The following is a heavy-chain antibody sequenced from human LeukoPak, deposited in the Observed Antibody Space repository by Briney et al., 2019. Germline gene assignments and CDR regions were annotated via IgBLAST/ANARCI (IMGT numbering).Heavy chain of an antibody. V-gene: IGHV7-4-1*02. CDR2: INTNTGNP. J-gene: IGHJ5*02. CDR3: ARGATVVTGSPNWFDP. CDR1: GYTFTSYA. D-gene: IGHD4-23*01. Sequence: ASVTVSCTASGYTFTSYAMNWVRQAPGQGLEWMGWINTNTGNPTYAQGFTGRFVFSLDTSVSTAYLQISSLKAEDTAVYYCARGATVVTGSPNWFDPWGQGTLVTVSS.